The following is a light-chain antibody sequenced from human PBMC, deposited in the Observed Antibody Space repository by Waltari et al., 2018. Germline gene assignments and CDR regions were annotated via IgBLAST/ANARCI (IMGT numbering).Light chain of an antibody. J-gene: IGLJ2*01. Sequence: NFMLTQPHSASESPGKTVTISCTRSSGSIAGKFVQWYQQRPGSVPTAVIYNDNQRPSGVPNRFSGSIDTYSNSASLTISGLRTEDEADYYCQTYDVTNVIFGGGTKLTV. V-gene: IGLV6-57*04. CDR1: SGSIAGKF. CDR3: QTYDVTNVI. CDR2: NDN.